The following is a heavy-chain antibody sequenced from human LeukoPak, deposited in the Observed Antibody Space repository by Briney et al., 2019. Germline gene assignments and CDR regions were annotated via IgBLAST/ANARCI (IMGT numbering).Heavy chain of an antibody. J-gene: IGHJ4*02. CDR3: AKTSGWYYFDY. D-gene: IGHD6-19*01. CDR1: GFTFSSYG. V-gene: IGHV3-23*01. CDR2: ISSSGGDT. Sequence: GGSLRLSCVASGFTFSSYGMSWVRQAPGKGLEWVSAISSSGGDTYYADSVKGRFTISRDNSKSTLYLQVNCLRAEDTAIYYCAKTSGWYYFDYWGQGALVTASS.